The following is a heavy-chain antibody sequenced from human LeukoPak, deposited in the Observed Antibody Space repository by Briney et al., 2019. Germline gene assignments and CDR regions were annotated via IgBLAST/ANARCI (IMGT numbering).Heavy chain of an antibody. CDR2: INSDGSST. V-gene: IGHV3-74*01. J-gene: IGHJ6*03. CDR1: GFTFSSYV. Sequence: AGGSLRLSCAASGFTFSSYVMHWVRQAPGKGLVWVSRINSDGSSTSYADSVKGRFTISRDNAKNTLYLQMNSLRAEDTAVYYCARKEGWLDYYYMDVWGKGTTVTVSS. D-gene: IGHD5-12*01. CDR3: ARKEGWLDYYYMDV.